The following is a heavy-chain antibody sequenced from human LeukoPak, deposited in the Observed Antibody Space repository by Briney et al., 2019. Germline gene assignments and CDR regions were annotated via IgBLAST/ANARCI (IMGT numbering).Heavy chain of an antibody. CDR1: GGSISSYY. D-gene: IGHD4-17*01. CDR3: ASSAVTPARVDY. Sequence: PSETLSLTCTVSGGSISSYYWSWIRQPPGKGLEWIGYIYYSGSANYNPSVKSRVNISLDTSKNQFSLKLSSVTAADTAVYYCASSAVTPARVDYWGQGTLVTVYS. CDR2: IYYSGSA. V-gene: IGHV4-59*01. J-gene: IGHJ4*02.